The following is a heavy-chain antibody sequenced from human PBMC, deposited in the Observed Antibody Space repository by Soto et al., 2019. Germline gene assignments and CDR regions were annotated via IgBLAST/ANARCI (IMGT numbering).Heavy chain of an antibody. CDR3: ARLNMVRGIITYLPY. V-gene: IGHV5-51*01. J-gene: IGHJ4*02. CDR2: IYPGDSDT. D-gene: IGHD3-10*01. CDR1: GYSFTSYW. Sequence: GESLKISWKGSGYSFTSYWIGWVRQMPGKGLEWMGIIYPGDSDTRYSPSFQGQVTISADKSISTAYLQWSSLKASDTAMYYCARLNMVRGIITYLPYWGQGTLVTVSS.